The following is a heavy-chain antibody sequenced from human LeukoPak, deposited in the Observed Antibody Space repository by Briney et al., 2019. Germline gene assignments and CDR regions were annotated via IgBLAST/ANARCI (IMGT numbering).Heavy chain of an antibody. CDR3: ARGQGYYDSPPNPSDAFDI. V-gene: IGHV1-18*01. D-gene: IGHD3-22*01. Sequence: ASVKVSCKASGYTFTSYGISWVRQAPGQGLEWMGWISAYNGNTNYAQKLRGRVTMTTDTSTSTAYMELRSLRSDDTAVYYCARGQGYYDSPPNPSDAFDIWGQGTMVTVSS. CDR2: ISAYNGNT. J-gene: IGHJ3*02. CDR1: GYTFTSYG.